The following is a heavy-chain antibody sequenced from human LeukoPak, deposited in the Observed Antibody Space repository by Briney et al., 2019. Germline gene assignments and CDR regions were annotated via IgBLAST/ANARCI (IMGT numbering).Heavy chain of an antibody. CDR1: RFTFSSYA. CDR2: IAYDGSNK. J-gene: IGHJ4*02. CDR3: AKGGRWELTYYFDY. V-gene: IGHV3-30*04. Sequence: GGSLRLSCAASRFTFSSYAMHWVRQTPGKGLEWVAVIAYDGSNKYYADSVKGRFTISRDNSKNTLFLQMNSLRAEDMALYYCAKGGRWELTYYFDYWGQGTLVTVSS. D-gene: IGHD4-23*01.